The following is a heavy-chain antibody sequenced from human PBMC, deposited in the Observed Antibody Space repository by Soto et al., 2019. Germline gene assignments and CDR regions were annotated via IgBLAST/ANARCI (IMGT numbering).Heavy chain of an antibody. D-gene: IGHD3-16*01. Sequence: PGGSLRLSCATSGFTFSSYGMHWVRQAPGKGLEWVAVIWYDGINKYYADSVKGRFTISRDNSKNTLYLQMNSLRAEDTAVYYCARDLTITDDAFDIWGQGTMVTVSS. CDR1: GFTFSSYG. CDR2: IWYDGINK. CDR3: ARDLTITDDAFDI. J-gene: IGHJ3*02. V-gene: IGHV3-33*01.